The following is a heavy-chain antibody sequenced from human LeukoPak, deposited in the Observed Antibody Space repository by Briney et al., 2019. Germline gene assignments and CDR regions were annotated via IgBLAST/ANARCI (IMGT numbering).Heavy chain of an antibody. CDR3: ARGLYCGGGTCRYFDY. V-gene: IGHV3-48*04. Sequence: GGSLRLSCAASEFTFSSYSMNWVRQAPGKGLQWVSYITGSGSGIHYADSVKGRFTISRDNAKNSLYLQINSLRAEDTAVYYCARGLYCGGGTCRYFDYWGQGTLVTVSS. CDR2: ITGSGSGI. D-gene: IGHD2-15*01. J-gene: IGHJ4*02. CDR1: EFTFSSYS.